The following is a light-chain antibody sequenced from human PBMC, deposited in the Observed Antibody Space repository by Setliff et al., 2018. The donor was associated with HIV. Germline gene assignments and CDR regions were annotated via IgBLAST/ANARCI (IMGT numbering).Light chain of an antibody. CDR1: NSNIGSNT. V-gene: IGLV1-44*01. J-gene: IGLJ1*01. Sequence: QSVLTQPPAASGTPGQRVTISCSGSNSNIGSNTVNWYQQLPGTAPKLFIYSNDQRPSGVPDRFSGSKSGTVASLAISGLQSEDEANYYCAAWDDRLNGFDVFGTGTKVPVL. CDR3: AAWDDRLNGFDV. CDR2: SND.